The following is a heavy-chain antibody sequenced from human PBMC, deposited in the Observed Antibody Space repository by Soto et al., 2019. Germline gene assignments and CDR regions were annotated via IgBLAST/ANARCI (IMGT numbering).Heavy chain of an antibody. V-gene: IGHV1-69*02. CDR2: IIPILGIA. CDR3: ATVLRYVDWPIWGFDP. D-gene: IGHD3-9*01. CDR1: GGTFSSYT. Sequence: QVQLVQSGAEVKKPGSSVKVSCKASGGTFSSYTISWVRQAPGQGLEWMGRIIPILGIANYPQTSQGRVTITADKSTGTAYMELSSLGSADTAVYYCATVLRYVDWPIWGFDPWGQGTLVTVSS. J-gene: IGHJ5*02.